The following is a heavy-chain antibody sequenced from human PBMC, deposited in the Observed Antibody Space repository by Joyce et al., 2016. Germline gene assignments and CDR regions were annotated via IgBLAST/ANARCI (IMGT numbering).Heavy chain of an antibody. D-gene: IGHD2-2*01. CDR2: INHSGST. V-gene: IGHV4-34*01. CDR1: GGSFSGYY. Sequence: QVQLQQWGAGLLKPSETLSLTCAVYGGSFSGYYWSWIRQPPGEGLEWIGEINHSGSTSYNPSLSSRVTISVDTSKNQFSLRLGSVTAADTAVYYCARGVNPNAFRRRSSSNRLLSKYYYYALDVWGQGTTVTVSS. CDR3: ARGVNPNAFRRRSSSNRLLSKYYYYALDV. J-gene: IGHJ6*02.